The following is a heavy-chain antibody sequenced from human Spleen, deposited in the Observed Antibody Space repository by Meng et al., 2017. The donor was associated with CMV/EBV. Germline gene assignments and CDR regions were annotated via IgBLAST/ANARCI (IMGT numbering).Heavy chain of an antibody. CDR1: GYTFTSYY. Sequence: SVKVSCKASGYTFTSYYMHWVRQAPGQGLEWMGGIIPIFGTANYAQKFQGRVTITTDESTSTAYMELSSLRSEDTAVYYCARAMGGYSGYHYYYYGMDVWGQGTTVTVSS. CDR3: ARAMGGYSGYHYYYYGMDV. V-gene: IGHV1-69*05. J-gene: IGHJ6*02. D-gene: IGHD5-12*01. CDR2: IIPIFGTA.